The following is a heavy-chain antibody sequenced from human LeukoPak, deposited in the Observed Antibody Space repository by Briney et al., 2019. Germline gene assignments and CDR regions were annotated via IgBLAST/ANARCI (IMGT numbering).Heavy chain of an antibody. CDR2: INYSGST. Sequence: SETLCLTCAVSGGALSRVFWSWVRQTPGQGRKWIGNINYSGSTNYNPSLRSRVTISVDTSKNQFSLKLSSVAAADAAFYYCGRDTAVAVWGQGTMVTVSS. CDR3: GRDTAVAV. CDR1: GGALSRVF. V-gene: IGHV4-59*01. J-gene: IGHJ4*02. D-gene: IGHD6-19*01.